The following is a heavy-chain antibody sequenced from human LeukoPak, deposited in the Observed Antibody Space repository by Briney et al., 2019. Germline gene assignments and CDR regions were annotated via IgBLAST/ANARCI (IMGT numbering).Heavy chain of an antibody. CDR2: ITSSSSYI. CDR1: AFTFSTYS. D-gene: IGHD4-17*01. CDR3: ARGTTDHIGMDV. Sequence: GGSLRLSCTASAFTFSTYSMNWVRQAPGKGLEWVSSITSSSSYIYYADSVKGRFTISRDNAQNSLYLQMNSLRADDTAVYYCARGTTDHIGMDVWGQGTTVTVSS. V-gene: IGHV3-21*01. J-gene: IGHJ6*02.